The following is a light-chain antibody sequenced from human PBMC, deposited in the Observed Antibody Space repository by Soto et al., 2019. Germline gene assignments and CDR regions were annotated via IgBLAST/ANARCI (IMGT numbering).Light chain of an antibody. CDR2: EVT. CDR1: SSDVGGYNF. Sequence: SALTQPASVSGSPGRSITISCTGTSSDVGGYNFVSWYQQHPGKAPKLMIYEVTSRPSGVSNRFSGSKSGNTASLTISGLQAEDEADYYCNSYTTSSTLVFGTGTKVTVL. V-gene: IGLV2-14*03. J-gene: IGLJ1*01. CDR3: NSYTTSSTLV.